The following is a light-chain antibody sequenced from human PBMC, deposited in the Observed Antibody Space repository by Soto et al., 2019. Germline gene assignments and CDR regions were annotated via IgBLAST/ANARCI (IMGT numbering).Light chain of an antibody. J-gene: IGKJ1*01. CDR3: HQYVISSWT. CDR1: QSVSSSY. CDR2: GAS. Sequence: ETVLTQSQATVSLSPGERGTXSCRASQSVSSSYLAWYQQKPGYAPRLLIYGASNRATGIPDRFSGSGSGTDFTLTISRLEPEDFAVYYCHQYVISSWTFGQGTKVDIK. V-gene: IGKV3-20*01.